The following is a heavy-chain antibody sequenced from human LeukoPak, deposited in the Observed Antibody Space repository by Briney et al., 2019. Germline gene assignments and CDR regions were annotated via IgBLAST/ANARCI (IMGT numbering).Heavy chain of an antibody. D-gene: IGHD3-3*01. J-gene: IGHJ6*03. V-gene: IGHV3-30*18. CDR1: GFTFSSYG. CDR3: AKVWSAHPNYYYMDV. Sequence: GGSLRLSCAASGFTFSSYGMHWVRQAPGKGLEWVAVISHDGSNKHYADSVKGRFTISRDNSKNTLYLRMNSLRAEDTAVYYCAKVWSAHPNYYYMDVWGKGTTVTVSS. CDR2: ISHDGSNK.